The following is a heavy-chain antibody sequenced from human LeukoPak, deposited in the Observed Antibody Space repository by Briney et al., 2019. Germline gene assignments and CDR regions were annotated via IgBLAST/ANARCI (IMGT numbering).Heavy chain of an antibody. CDR3: AREYCSGGSCYSFGY. J-gene: IGHJ4*02. CDR2: IYHSGST. CDR1: GGSISSSNW. D-gene: IGHD2-15*01. Sequence: SETLSLTCAVSGGSISSSNWWSWVRQPPGKGLEWIGEIYHSGSTNYNPSLMSRVTISVDKSKNQFSLKLSSVTAADTAVYYCAREYCSGGSCYSFGYWGQGTLVTVSS. V-gene: IGHV4-4*02.